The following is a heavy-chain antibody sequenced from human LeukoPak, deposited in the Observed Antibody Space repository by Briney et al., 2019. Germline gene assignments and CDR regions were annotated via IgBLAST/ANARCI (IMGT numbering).Heavy chain of an antibody. Sequence: RSSETLSLTCTVSGGSISSYYWSWIRQPPGKGPEWIGYIYYSGSTNYNPSLKSRVTISVDTSKNQFSLKLSSVTAADTAVYYCARANYCGGDCYWYFDLWGRGTLVTVSS. J-gene: IGHJ2*01. V-gene: IGHV4-59*01. D-gene: IGHD2-21*02. CDR1: GGSISSYY. CDR2: IYYSGST. CDR3: ARANYCGGDCYWYFDL.